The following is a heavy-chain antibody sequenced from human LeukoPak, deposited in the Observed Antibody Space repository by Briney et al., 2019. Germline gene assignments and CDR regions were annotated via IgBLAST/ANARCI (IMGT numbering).Heavy chain of an antibody. V-gene: IGHV3-66*01. D-gene: IGHD3-22*01. CDR1: GLTFSSYG. CDR2: IYSGGST. CDR3: AGSIVVVTTTSGWYFDL. Sequence: PGGSLRLSCAASGLTFSSYGMTWVRQAPGKGLEWVSVIYSGGSTYYADSVKGRFTISRDNSKNTLYLQMNSLRAEDTAVYYCAGSIVVVTTTSGWYFDLWGRGTLVTVSS. J-gene: IGHJ2*01.